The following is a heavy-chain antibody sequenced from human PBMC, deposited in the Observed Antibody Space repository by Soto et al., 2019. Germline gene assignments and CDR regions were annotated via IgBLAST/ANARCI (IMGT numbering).Heavy chain of an antibody. Sequence: QVQLVESGGGVVQPGRSLRLSCAASGFIFSTYGMHWVRQAPGKGLEWVAVIGYDGSNKYYADSVKGRFTISSDNSKNTLYLHMNRVRAEDTSVYYCAIDTTRAMVRIYYGMDVWGPGTTVTVSS. V-gene: IGHV3-33*01. CDR3: AIDTTRAMVRIYYGMDV. CDR1: GFIFSTYG. J-gene: IGHJ6*02. CDR2: IGYDGSNK. D-gene: IGHD3-10*01.